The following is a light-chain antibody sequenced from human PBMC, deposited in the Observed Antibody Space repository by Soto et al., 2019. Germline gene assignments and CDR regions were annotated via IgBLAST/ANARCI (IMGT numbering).Light chain of an antibody. V-gene: IGLV1-47*01. J-gene: IGLJ2*01. CDR1: SSNIGSNY. CDR3: AAWDDSLSGVV. CDR2: RNN. Sequence: QSVLTQPPSASGTPGQRVTISCSGSSSNIGSNYVYWYQQLPGTAPKLLIYRNNQRPSGVPDRFSGSKSGTSASLAISGLRPEDEADYYCAAWDDSLSGVVFGGGPKLTVL.